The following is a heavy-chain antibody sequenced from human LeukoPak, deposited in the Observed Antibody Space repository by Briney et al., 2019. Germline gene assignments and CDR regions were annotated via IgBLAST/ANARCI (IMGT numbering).Heavy chain of an antibody. CDR1: GFTFSNYA. J-gene: IGHJ6*03. D-gene: IGHD6-13*01. Sequence: GGSQRLSCAASGFTFSNYAMSWVRQAPGKGLEWVSGISGSDGSTYYADSVKGRFTISRDNSKNTLYLQMNSLRAEDTAVYYCAGGVERQLSPLRYNHYYMDVWNKGITVTVSS. CDR2: ISGSDGST. CDR3: AGGVERQLSPLRYNHYYMDV. V-gene: IGHV3-23*01.